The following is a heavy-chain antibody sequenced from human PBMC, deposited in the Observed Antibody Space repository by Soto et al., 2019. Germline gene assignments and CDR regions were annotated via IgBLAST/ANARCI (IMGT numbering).Heavy chain of an antibody. V-gene: IGHV3-48*02. CDR1: GFTFSSYS. Sequence: EVQLVESGGGLVQPGGSLRLSCAASGFTFSSYSMNWVRQAPGKGLEWVSYISSSSSTIYYADSVKGRFTISRDNAKNSLYLQMNSLRDEDTAVYYCARDGTAAGYYYYYGMDVWGQGTTVTVSS. CDR2: ISSSSSTI. J-gene: IGHJ6*02. D-gene: IGHD6-13*01. CDR3: ARDGTAAGYYYYYGMDV.